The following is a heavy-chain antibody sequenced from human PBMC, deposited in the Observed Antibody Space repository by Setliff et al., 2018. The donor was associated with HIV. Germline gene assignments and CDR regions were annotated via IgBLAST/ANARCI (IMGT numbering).Heavy chain of an antibody. Sequence: GGSLRLSCAASGFTFKYAWISWVRQAPGKGLEWVGRIKSKTDDGTTDYAAPVKGRFTISRDDSKNTLYLQMNSLKTEDTAVYYCTTELLGSSWYGVDYYGMDVWGQGTTVTVSS. D-gene: IGHD6-13*01. CDR3: TTELLGSSWYGVDYYGMDV. J-gene: IGHJ6*02. CDR2: IKSKTDDGTT. V-gene: IGHV3-15*01. CDR1: GFTFKYAW.